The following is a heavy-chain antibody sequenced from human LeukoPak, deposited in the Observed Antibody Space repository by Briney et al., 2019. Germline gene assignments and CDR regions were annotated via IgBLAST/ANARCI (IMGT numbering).Heavy chain of an antibody. V-gene: IGHV3-20*04. D-gene: IGHD1-7*01. CDR1: GFTFDDYG. J-gene: IGHJ4*02. CDR3: ATGNYNKPFDY. CDR2: INWNGGST. Sequence: GGSLRLSCAASGFTFDDYGMSWVRQAPGKGLEWVSGINWNGGSTGYADSVKGRFTISRDNAKNTLYLQMNSLRAEDTAVYYCATGNYNKPFDYWGQGTLVTVSS.